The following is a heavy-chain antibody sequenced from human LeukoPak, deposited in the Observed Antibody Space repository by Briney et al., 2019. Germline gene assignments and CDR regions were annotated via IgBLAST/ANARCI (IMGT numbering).Heavy chain of an antibody. Sequence: GKSLRLSCAASGFTFSNYAVHWVRRAPGKGLVWVSRTNSDGSITTDADSVKGRFTISRDNAKNTLYLQMNSLRAEDTAVYYCAREGGGFDYWGQGILVTV. V-gene: IGHV3-74*01. J-gene: IGHJ4*02. CDR3: AREGGGFDY. CDR1: GFTFSNYA. D-gene: IGHD3-10*01. CDR2: TNSDGSIT.